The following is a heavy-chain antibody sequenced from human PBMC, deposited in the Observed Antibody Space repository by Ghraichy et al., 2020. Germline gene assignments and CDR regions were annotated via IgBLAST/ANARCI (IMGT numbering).Heavy chain of an antibody. CDR1: GVSVSSDRYY. CDR3: ARRPAGSHFGAFDI. J-gene: IGHJ3*02. V-gene: IGHV4-39*01. Sequence: LSLTCTVSGVSVSSDRYYWGWIRQPPGKGLEWVGSIYFGGNTYYNPSLTSRVTMDTSKNQFSLKLTSVTASDTAVYYCARRPAGSHFGAFDIWGQGTMVTVSS. D-gene: IGHD1-26*01. CDR2: IYFGGNT.